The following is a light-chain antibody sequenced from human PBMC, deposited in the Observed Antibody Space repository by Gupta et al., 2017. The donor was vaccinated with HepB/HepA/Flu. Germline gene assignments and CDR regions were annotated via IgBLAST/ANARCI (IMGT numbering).Light chain of an antibody. Sequence: EIVLTQSPGTLSLSPGERVTLSCRASQSVRNDWFDWYQHKPGQAPNLLFHTSSARATGISDRFSGSGCGIDFTLTTSGREPEDFAVYYGQQDRSSITFGGGTKVEIK. J-gene: IGKJ4*01. CDR2: TSS. V-gene: IGKV3-20*01. CDR1: QSVRNDW. CDR3: QQDRSSIT.